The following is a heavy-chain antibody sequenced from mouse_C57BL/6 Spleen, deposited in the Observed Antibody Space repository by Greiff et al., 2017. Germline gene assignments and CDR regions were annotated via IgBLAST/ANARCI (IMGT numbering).Heavy chain of an antibody. CDR2: IDPSDSYT. J-gene: IGHJ4*01. CDR1: GYTFTSYW. V-gene: IGHV1-69*01. D-gene: IGHD1-1*01. CDR3: ARRGSNHGGGAMDY. Sequence: VQLQQPGAELVMPGASVKLSCKASGYTFTSYWMHWVKQRPGQGLEWIGEIDPSDSYTNYNQKFKGKSTLTVDKSSSTAYMQLSSLTSEDSAVYYCARRGSNHGGGAMDYWGQGTSVTVSS.